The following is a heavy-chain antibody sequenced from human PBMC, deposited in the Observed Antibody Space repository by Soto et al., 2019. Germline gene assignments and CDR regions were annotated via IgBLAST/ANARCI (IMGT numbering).Heavy chain of an antibody. CDR2: IYYNGNT. Sequence: SETLSLTCTVSRGSISTYYWSWIRQPPGKGLECIGYIYYNGNTNYNPSLKSRVTISVDTSKNQFTLNLNSVTAADTAVYYCARHATRFYDYWGQGTLVTVSS. V-gene: IGHV4-59*08. D-gene: IGHD3-10*01. J-gene: IGHJ4*02. CDR1: RGSISTYY. CDR3: ARHATRFYDY.